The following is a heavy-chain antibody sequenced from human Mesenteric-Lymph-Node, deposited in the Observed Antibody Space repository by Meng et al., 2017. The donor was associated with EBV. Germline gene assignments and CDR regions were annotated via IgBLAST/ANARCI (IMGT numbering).Heavy chain of an antibody. D-gene: IGHD4-23*01. CDR2: IIPIFGTA. CDR1: GGNFSSYA. CDR3: AIPSGGGLPFDY. Sequence: QVQLGKSGGGVKMAWSLWKVTCKASGGNFSSYAISWVRQAPGQGLEWMGGIIPIFGTANYAQKFQGRVTITADESTSTAYMELSSLRSEDTAVYYCAIPSGGGLPFDYWGQGTLVTVFS. J-gene: IGHJ4*02. V-gene: IGHV1-69*01.